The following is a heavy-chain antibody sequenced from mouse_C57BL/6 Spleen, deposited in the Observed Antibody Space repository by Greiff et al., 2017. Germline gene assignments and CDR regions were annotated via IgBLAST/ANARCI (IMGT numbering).Heavy chain of an antibody. J-gene: IGHJ2*01. V-gene: IGHV1-50*01. D-gene: IGHD3-3*01. CDR3: GRRAFVDD. CDR1: GYTFTSYW. Sequence: VQLQQPGAELVKPGASVKLSCKASGYTFTSYWMPWVKQRPGQGLEWIGEIDPSDSYTNYNQKFKGKATLTVDTSSSTAYMQLSSLTSEDSAVCYCGRRAFVDDWGQGTTLTVSS. CDR2: IDPSDSYT.